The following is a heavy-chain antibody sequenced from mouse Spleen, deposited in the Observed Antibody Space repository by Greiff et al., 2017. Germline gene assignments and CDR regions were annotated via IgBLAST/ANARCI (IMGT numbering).Heavy chain of an antibody. CDR2: ISDGGSYT. D-gene: IGHD1-2*01. CDR3: ARDKNGPAWFAY. CDR1: GFTFSDYY. J-gene: IGHJ3*01. V-gene: IGHV5-4*02. Sequence: EVHLVESGGGLVKPGGSLKLSCAASGFTFSDYYMYWVRQTPEKRLEWVATISDGGSYTYYPDSVKGRFTISRDNAKNNLYLQMSSLKSEDTAMYYCARDKNGPAWFAYWGQGTLVTVSA.